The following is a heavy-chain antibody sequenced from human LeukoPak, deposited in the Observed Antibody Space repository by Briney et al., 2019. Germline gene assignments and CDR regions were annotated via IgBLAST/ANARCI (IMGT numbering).Heavy chain of an antibody. CDR1: GYTFTGYY. J-gene: IGHJ4*02. CDR2: INPNSGGT. CDR3: ARDSRYSSGWHFDY. V-gene: IGHV1-2*02. D-gene: IGHD6-19*01. Sequence: ASVKVSCKASGYTFTGYYMHWVRQAPGQGLEWMGWINPNSGGTNYAQKFQGRVTMTRDTSISTPYMELSRLRSDDTAVYYCARDSRYSSGWHFDYWGQGTLVTVSS.